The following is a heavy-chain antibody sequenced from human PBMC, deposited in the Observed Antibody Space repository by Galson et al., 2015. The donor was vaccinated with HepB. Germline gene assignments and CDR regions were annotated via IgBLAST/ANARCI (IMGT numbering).Heavy chain of an antibody. J-gene: IGHJ4*02. CDR2: TSTYNGNT. Sequence: SVKVSCKASSYTFTNYGISWVRQAPGQGLEWMGWTSTYNGNTNFAQNFQGRVTLTTDTSTSTAYMELKSLRSDDTAVYYCARGRDGYNFDYWGQGTLVTVSS. V-gene: IGHV1-18*04. D-gene: IGHD5-24*01. CDR1: SYTFTNYG. CDR3: ARGRDGYNFDY.